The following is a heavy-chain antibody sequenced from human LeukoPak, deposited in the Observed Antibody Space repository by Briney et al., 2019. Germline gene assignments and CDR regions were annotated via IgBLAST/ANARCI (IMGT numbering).Heavy chain of an antibody. V-gene: IGHV4-59*08. CDR2: IYYSGST. D-gene: IGHD2-21*02. CDR3: ARHGAYCGGDCYQVD. J-gene: IGHJ4*02. Sequence: SSETLSLTCTVSGGSISSYYWSWIRQPPGKGLERIGYIYYSGSTNYNPSLKSRVTISVDTSKNQFSLKLSSVTAADTAVYYCARHGAYCGGDCYQVDWGQGTLVTVSS. CDR1: GGSISSYY.